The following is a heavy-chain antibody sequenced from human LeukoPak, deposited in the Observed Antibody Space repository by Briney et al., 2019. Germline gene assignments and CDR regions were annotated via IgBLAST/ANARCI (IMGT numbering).Heavy chain of an antibody. CDR1: GFTFSSYW. CDR2: IDRDGSRI. D-gene: IGHD3-16*01. V-gene: IGHV3-74*01. J-gene: IGHJ5*02. Sequence: PGGSLRLSCAVSGFTFSSYWMHWVRHAPGKGLVWVSRIDRDGSRINYADSVKGRFTISRDNGKNTLFLQMNSLRAEDTAVYYCAKVCAYVWGSYDPWGQGTLVTVSS. CDR3: AKVCAYVWGSYDP.